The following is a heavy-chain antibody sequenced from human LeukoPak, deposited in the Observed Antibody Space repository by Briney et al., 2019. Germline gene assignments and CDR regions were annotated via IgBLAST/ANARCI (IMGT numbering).Heavy chain of an antibody. Sequence: PSETLSLTCAVYGGSFSGYYWSWSRQPAGKGLKWIGEINHSGSTNYNPSLKSRVTISVDTSKNQFSLKLTSVTATDTGVYYCVRGRQFLRFFDYWGQGTLVTVSS. J-gene: IGHJ4*02. V-gene: IGHV4-34*01. CDR2: INHSGST. CDR1: GGSFSGYY. CDR3: VRGRQFLRFFDY. D-gene: IGHD3-3*01.